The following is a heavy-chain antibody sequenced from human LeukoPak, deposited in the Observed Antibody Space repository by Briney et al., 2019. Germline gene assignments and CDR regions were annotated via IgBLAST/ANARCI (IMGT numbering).Heavy chain of an antibody. V-gene: IGHV1-69*13. Sequence: SVKVSCKASGGTFSSYAISWVRQAPGQGLEWMGGIIPIFCTANSAQKFQGRVTITADESTSTAYMELSSLRSEDTAVYYCAIVVVPAAILGGGYYYYYYMDVWGKGTTVTASS. CDR3: AIVVVPAAILGGGYYYYYYMDV. J-gene: IGHJ6*03. D-gene: IGHD2-2*02. CDR2: IIPIFCTA. CDR1: GGTFSSYA.